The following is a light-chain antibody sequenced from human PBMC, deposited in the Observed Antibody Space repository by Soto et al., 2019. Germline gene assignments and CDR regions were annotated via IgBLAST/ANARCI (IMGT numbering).Light chain of an antibody. CDR1: QSISSW. Sequence: DIQMTQSPSTLTAPVGDTVTITCRASQSISSWLAWYQQKLGRAPRLLIYDASTLESGVPSRFSGSGSGTEFTLTINNLQPDDLATYICQQYKSYSTFGRGTKVDI. CDR3: QQYKSYST. V-gene: IGKV1-5*01. CDR2: DAS. J-gene: IGKJ1*01.